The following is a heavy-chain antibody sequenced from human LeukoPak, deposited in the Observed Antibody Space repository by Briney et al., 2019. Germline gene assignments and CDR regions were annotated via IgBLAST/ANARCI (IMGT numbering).Heavy chain of an antibody. D-gene: IGHD3-3*01. CDR2: IDPNSGGT. CDR1: GYTFTGYY. Sequence: ASVKVSCKASGYTFTGYYMHWVRQAPGQGLEWMGWIDPNSGGTNYAQKFQGRVTMTRDTSISTAYMELSRLRSDDTAVYYCARARYDSWSGYDHWFDPWGQGTLVTVSS. V-gene: IGHV1-2*02. J-gene: IGHJ5*02. CDR3: ARARYDSWSGYDHWFDP.